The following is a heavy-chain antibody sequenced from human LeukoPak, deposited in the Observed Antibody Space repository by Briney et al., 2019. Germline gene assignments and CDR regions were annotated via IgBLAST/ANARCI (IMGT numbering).Heavy chain of an antibody. J-gene: IGHJ4*02. D-gene: IGHD4-23*01. CDR1: GGSISSSSYY. CDR3: ARLFGNSDFDY. Sequence: PLETLSLTCTLSGGSISSSSYYSGWIRQPPGEGLEWIESIYYSGSTYYNPSLKSRVAISVDTSKNQFSLKLSSVTAADTAVYYCARLFGNSDFDYWGQGTLVTVSS. V-gene: IGHV4-39*01. CDR2: IYYSGST.